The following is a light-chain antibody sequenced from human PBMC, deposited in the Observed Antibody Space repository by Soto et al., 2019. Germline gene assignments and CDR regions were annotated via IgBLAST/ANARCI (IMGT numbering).Light chain of an antibody. Sequence: DIQMTQSPFTMSASVGDRVTITCRASQSIDSWLAWYQQKPGKAPKFLMYKASNLESGVPLRFSGSGSETEFTLTISSLQPDDFAIYYCQHYKSYPWTFGQGTKVELK. CDR1: QSIDSW. J-gene: IGKJ1*01. CDR2: KAS. V-gene: IGKV1-5*03. CDR3: QHYKSYPWT.